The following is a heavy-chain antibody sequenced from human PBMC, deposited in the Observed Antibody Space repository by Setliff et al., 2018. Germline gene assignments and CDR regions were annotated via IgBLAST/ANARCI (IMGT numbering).Heavy chain of an antibody. J-gene: IGHJ4*02. Sequence: GSLRLSCAASGFTFSSYAMSWVRQAPGKGLEWASAISGSGGSTYYADSVKGRFTISRDNSKNTLYLQMNSLRAEDTAVYYCATSYYGDYETDYWGQGTLVTVSS. CDR2: ISGSGGST. D-gene: IGHD4-17*01. V-gene: IGHV3-23*01. CDR3: ATSYYGDYETDY. CDR1: GFTFSSYA.